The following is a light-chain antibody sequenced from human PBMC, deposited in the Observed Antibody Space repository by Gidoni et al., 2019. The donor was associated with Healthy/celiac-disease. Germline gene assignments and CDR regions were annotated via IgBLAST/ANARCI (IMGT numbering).Light chain of an antibody. CDR2: EAS. Sequence: DIPLRHTPHSLSASVGDRVTITFQTSQDIINYLNWYQQKPGKAPKLLIYEASNLETGVPSRFSGSGSGTDFTFTISSLQPEDVATYYCQQYDSPPFTFGPGTKVEIK. CDR1: QDIINY. CDR3: QQYDSPPFT. J-gene: IGKJ3*01. V-gene: IGKV1-33*01.